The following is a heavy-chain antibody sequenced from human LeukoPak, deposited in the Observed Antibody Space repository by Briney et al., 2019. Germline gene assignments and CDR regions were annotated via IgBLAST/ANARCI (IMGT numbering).Heavy chain of an antibody. V-gene: IGHV3-7*01. Sequence: PGGSLRLSCAASGFTFSNYWMSWVRQAPGKGLDWVANIKRDGSEKYYVDSVKGRFTISRDNAKNSLYLQMNSLRAEDTAVYYCARGAWFGGIKYYYYGMDVWGQGTTVTVSS. J-gene: IGHJ6*02. CDR2: IKRDGSEK. D-gene: IGHD3-10*01. CDR1: GFTFSNYW. CDR3: ARGAWFGGIKYYYYGMDV.